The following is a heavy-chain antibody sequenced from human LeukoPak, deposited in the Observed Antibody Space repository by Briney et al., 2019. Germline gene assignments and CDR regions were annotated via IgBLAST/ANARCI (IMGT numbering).Heavy chain of an antibody. V-gene: IGHV3-15*01. D-gene: IGHD2-15*01. CDR2: IKSKTDGGTT. CDR1: GFSFSGYA. J-gene: IGHJ4*02. Sequence: PGGSLRLSCVASGFSFSGYAMSWVRQAPGKGLEWIGRIKSKTDGGTTDYTAPVKGRFTVSRDDSKNTLYLQMNSLKTEDTAVYYCNTGYCSSSSCHRSLYFDYWGQGTLVTVSS. CDR3: NTGYCSSSSCHRSLYFDY.